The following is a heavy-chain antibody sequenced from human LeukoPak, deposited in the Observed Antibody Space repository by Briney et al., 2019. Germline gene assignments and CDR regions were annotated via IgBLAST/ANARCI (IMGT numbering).Heavy chain of an antibody. J-gene: IGHJ4*02. Sequence: GGSLRLSCAASGFTFSSYSMNWVRQAPGKGLEWVSSISSSSSYIYYADSVKGRFTISRDNAKNSLYLQMSSLRVEDTAVYYCARADSSWYFRSDYWGQGTLVTVSS. CDR3: ARADSSWYFRSDY. V-gene: IGHV3-21*01. D-gene: IGHD6-13*01. CDR1: GFTFSSYS. CDR2: ISSSSSYI.